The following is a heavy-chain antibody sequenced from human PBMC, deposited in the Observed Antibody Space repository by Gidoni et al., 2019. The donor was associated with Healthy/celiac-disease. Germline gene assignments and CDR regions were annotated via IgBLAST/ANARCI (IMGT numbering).Heavy chain of an antibody. CDR2: ISSSSSYI. Sequence: EVQLVESGGGLVKPGGSLRLSCAASGFTFSSYSMNWVRQAPGKGLGWVSSISSSSSYIYYADSVKGRFTISRDNAKNSLYLQMNSLRAEDTAVYYCARVVGATTGLDVWGKGTTVTVSS. CDR3: ARVVGATTGLDV. J-gene: IGHJ6*04. CDR1: GFTFSSYS. D-gene: IGHD1-26*01. V-gene: IGHV3-21*01.